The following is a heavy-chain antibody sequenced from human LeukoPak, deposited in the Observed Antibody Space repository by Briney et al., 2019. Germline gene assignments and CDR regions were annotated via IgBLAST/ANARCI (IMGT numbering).Heavy chain of an antibody. CDR3: TRVYYDILTGYRYLDV. V-gene: IGHV3-49*04. CDR1: GFTFGDYA. D-gene: IGHD3-9*01. CDR2: IRSKAYGGTT. Sequence: GGSLRLSCTASGFTFGDYAMGWVRQAPGKGLEWVGFIRSKAYGGTTEYAASVKGRFTISRDDSKSIAYLQMNSLKTEDTAVYYCTRVYYDILTGYRYLDVWGKGTTVTISS. J-gene: IGHJ6*03.